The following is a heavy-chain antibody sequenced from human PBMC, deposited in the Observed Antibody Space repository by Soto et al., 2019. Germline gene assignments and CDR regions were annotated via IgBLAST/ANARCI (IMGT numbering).Heavy chain of an antibody. Sequence: EVQLVESGGGLVQPGGSLRLSCAASGFTFSSYWMSWVRQAPGKGLEWVANIKQDGSEKYYVDSVKGRFTIPRDNAKNSLYLQMNSLRAEDTAVYYCAREGPPCGDCSSTRFNWFDPWGQGTLVTVSS. D-gene: IGHD2-2*01. CDR1: GFTFSSYW. CDR2: IKQDGSEK. V-gene: IGHV3-7*01. J-gene: IGHJ5*02. CDR3: AREGPPCGDCSSTRFNWFDP.